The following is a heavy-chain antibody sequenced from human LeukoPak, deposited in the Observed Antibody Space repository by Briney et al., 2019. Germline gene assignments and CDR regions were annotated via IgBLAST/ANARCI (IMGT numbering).Heavy chain of an antibody. V-gene: IGHV5-51*01. D-gene: IGHD6-13*01. Sequence: GASLQISCKGSGSSFTSYWIGWVRPLPGKGLEWMGIIYPGDSDTRYSPSFQGQVTISADKSISTAYLQWSSLKASDTAMYYCARRRIAAAGTDYWGQGTLVTVSS. CDR2: IYPGDSDT. CDR3: ARRRIAAAGTDY. J-gene: IGHJ4*02. CDR1: GSSFTSYW.